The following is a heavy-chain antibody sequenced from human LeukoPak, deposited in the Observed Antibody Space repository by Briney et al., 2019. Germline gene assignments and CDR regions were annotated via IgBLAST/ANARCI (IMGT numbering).Heavy chain of an antibody. V-gene: IGHV4-59*08. CDR3: ARGDLYYYDRSGYYLH. J-gene: IGHJ4*02. Sequence: ETLSLTCTVSGGSISSYYWSWVRQPPGEGLEWIGYIYYSWSTNYNPSLKSRVTIPVATSKTHFSLKLSSVAAAETAVYSCARGDLYYYDRSGYYLHWGQGTLVTVSS. CDR2: IYYSWST. CDR1: GGSISSYY. D-gene: IGHD3-22*01.